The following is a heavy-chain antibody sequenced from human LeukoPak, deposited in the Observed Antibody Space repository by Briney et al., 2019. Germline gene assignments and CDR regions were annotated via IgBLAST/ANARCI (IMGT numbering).Heavy chain of an antibody. CDR1: GGSISNYY. J-gene: IGHJ4*02. D-gene: IGHD3-10*01. CDR2: IYTSGST. V-gene: IGHV4-4*07. CDR3: AKVAKYYYGSETYFFFDH. Sequence: PSETLSLTCIVSGGSISNYYWSWIRQPAGKGLEWIGRIYTSGSTNYNPSLKSRVTMSIDTSKNQFSLNLRSVTAADTAVYYCAKVAKYYYGSETYFFFDHWGQGTLVTVSS.